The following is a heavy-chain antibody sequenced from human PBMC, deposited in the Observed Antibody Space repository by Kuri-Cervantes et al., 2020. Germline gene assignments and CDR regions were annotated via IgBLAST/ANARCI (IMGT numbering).Heavy chain of an antibody. J-gene: IGHJ6*03. CDR3: ARALRAIRWNYSWEYYYYMDV. Sequence: ASVKVSCKASGYTFTSYAMHWVRQAPGQRLEWMGWINAGNGNTKYSQKFQGRVTITRDTSASTAYMELSSLRPEDTAVYYCARALRAIRWNYSWEYYYYMDVWGKGTTVTVSS. V-gene: IGHV1-3*01. CDR2: INAGNGNT. CDR1: GYTFTSYA. D-gene: IGHD1-7*01.